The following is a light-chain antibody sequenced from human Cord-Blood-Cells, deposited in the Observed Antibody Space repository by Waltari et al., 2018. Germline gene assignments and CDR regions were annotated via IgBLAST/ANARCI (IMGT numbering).Light chain of an antibody. Sequence: DIVMTQSPDSPAVSLGERAPINCKSSQSVLYSSNNKNYLAWYQQKPGQPPKLLIYWASTRESGVPDRFSGSGSGTDFTLTISSLQAEDVAVYYCQQYYSTPYSFGQGTKLEIK. V-gene: IGKV4-1*01. CDR3: QQYYSTPYS. J-gene: IGKJ2*03. CDR1: QSVLYSSNNKNY. CDR2: WAS.